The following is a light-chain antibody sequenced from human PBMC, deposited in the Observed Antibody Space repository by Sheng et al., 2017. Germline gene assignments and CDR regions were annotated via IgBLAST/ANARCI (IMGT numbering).Light chain of an antibody. CDR3: GVWDDTLSGRV. CDR2: RSN. V-gene: IGLV1-44*01. Sequence: QSVVSQPPSASGTPGQRVTISCSGSRPNIGSNTVNWYQQVPGAAPKLVIYRSNQRPSGAPDRFSGSKSGTTASLAISGLQSEDEAHYYCGVWDDTLSGRVFGGGTKVTVL. CDR1: RPNIGSNT. J-gene: IGLJ3*02.